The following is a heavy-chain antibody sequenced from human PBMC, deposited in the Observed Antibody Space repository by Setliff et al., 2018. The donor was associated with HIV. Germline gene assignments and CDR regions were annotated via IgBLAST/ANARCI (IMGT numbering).Heavy chain of an antibody. CDR3: ARGSVSSDGSWGYFDY. CDR1: GGSFSGYY. V-gene: IGHV4-34*01. J-gene: IGHJ4*02. D-gene: IGHD1-26*01. Sequence: SQTLSLTCAVYGGSFSGYYWSWIRQPPGKGLEWIGEINHSGSTNYNPSLKSRVTISVDTSKNQFSLKLSSVTAADTTVYYCARGSVSSDGSWGYFDYWGQGTLVTVSS. CDR2: INHSGST.